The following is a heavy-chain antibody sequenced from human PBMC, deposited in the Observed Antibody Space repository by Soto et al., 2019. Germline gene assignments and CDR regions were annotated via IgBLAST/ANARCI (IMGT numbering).Heavy chain of an antibody. D-gene: IGHD1-26*01. CDR3: STLPHYRHPHPAL. CDR2: IYYSGSP. J-gene: IGHJ1*01. V-gene: IGHV4-39*02. CDR1: GDSISSSKYY. Sequence: PAETLSLTCTFPGDSISSSKYYWGWIRQPPGKGLEWIGSIYYSGSPYYNSSLKSRVTISVDTSKNHFSLKLTSMTAADTAVYYCSTLPHYRHPHPALWGQGILVPVAS.